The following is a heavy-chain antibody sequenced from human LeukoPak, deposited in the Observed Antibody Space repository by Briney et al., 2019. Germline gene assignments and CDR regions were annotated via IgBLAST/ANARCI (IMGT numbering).Heavy chain of an antibody. CDR1: GFTFSSYA. D-gene: IGHD6-13*01. Sequence: PGGSLRLSCAASGFTFSSYAMSWVRQAPGKGLEWVSAISGSGGSTYYADSVKGRFTISRDNSKNTLYLQMNSLRAEETAVYYCAKEQRVQTLPRKYSSNYYGMDVWGQGTTVTVSS. J-gene: IGHJ6*02. V-gene: IGHV3-23*01. CDR3: AKEQRVQTLPRKYSSNYYGMDV. CDR2: ISGSGGST.